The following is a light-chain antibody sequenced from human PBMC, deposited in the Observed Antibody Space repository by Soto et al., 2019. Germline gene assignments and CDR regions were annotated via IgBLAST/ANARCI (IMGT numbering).Light chain of an antibody. Sequence: QPVLTQSSSASASLGSSVKLTCTLSSGHSSYLIAWHQQQPGKAPRYLMNLEGSGSYHRGSGVPDRFSSSSSEADRYLTISIVQFDDEADYFCETWDSYTWVFGGGTKLTVL. CDR3: ETWDSYTWV. CDR2: LEGSGSY. CDR1: SGHSSYL. J-gene: IGLJ3*02. V-gene: IGLV4-60*02.